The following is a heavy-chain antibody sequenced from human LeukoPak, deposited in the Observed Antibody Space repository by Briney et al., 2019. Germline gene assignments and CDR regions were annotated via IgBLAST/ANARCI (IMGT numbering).Heavy chain of an antibody. V-gene: IGHV4-59*08. Sequence: SETLSLTCTVSGGSISSYYWSWIRQPPGKGLEWIGYIYYSGSTNYSPSLKSRVTISVDTSKNQFSLKLSSVTAAGTAVYYCARFSASSGYYYGTSPYYFDYWGQGTLVTVSS. CDR3: ARFSASSGYYYGTSPYYFDY. D-gene: IGHD3-22*01. J-gene: IGHJ4*02. CDR2: IYYSGST. CDR1: GGSISSYY.